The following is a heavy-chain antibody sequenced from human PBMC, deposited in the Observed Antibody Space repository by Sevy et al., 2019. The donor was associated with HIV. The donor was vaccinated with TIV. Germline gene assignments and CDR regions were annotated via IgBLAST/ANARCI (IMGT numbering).Heavy chain of an antibody. CDR1: GFTFSSYA. D-gene: IGHD2-15*01. CDR2: ISGSGGST. J-gene: IGHJ3*02. Sequence: GGSLRLSCAASGFTFSSYAMSWVRQAPGKGLEWVSAISGSGGSTYYADSVKGRFTISRDNSKNTLYLQMNSLRAEDTAVYYCAKTYQPGDCGGGSCYSGSRGAFDIWGQGTMVTVSS. V-gene: IGHV3-23*01. CDR3: AKTYQPGDCGGGSCYSGSRGAFDI.